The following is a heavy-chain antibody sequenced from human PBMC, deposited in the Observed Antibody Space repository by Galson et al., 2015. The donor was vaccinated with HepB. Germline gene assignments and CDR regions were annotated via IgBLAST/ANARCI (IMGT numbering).Heavy chain of an antibody. CDR2: ISSNGGST. CDR1: GFTFSTYI. V-gene: IGHV3-64D*06. D-gene: IGHD5-12*01. Sequence: SLRLSCAVSGFTFSTYIMHWVRQAPGKGLEYVSAISSNGGSTYYADSVRGRFTVSRDNSKNTLHLQMSSLRREDTAVYYCVKGVDIMTTRRGFYYGMDVWGQGTTVTVSS. CDR3: VKGVDIMTTRRGFYYGMDV. J-gene: IGHJ6*02.